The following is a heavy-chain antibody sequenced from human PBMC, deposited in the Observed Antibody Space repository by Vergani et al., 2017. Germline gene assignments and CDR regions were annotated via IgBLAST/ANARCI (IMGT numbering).Heavy chain of an antibody. J-gene: IGHJ4*02. CDR1: GGSISSGSYY. CDR2: ISHSGST. V-gene: IGHV4-61*02. Sequence: QVQLQESGPGLVKPSQTLSLTCTVSGGSISSGSYYWSWIRQPAGKGLEWIGSISHSGSTYYNPSLKSRVTISVDTSKNQFSLNLSSVTAADTAVYYCARARAFDYWGQGTLVTVSS. CDR3: ARARAFDY.